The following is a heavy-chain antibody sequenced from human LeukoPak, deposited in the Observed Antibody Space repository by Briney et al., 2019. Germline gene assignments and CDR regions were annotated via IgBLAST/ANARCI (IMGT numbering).Heavy chain of an antibody. D-gene: IGHD3-22*01. CDR3: ARAIVVVITHGAFDI. CDR1: GFTFSSYA. J-gene: IGHJ3*02. CDR2: ISYDGSNK. Sequence: PGGSLRLSCAASGFTFSSYAMHWVRPAPGKGLEWVAVISYDGSNKYYADSVKGRFTISRDNSKNTLYLQMNSLRAEDTAVYYCARAIVVVITHGAFDIWGQGTMVTVSS. V-gene: IGHV3-30-3*02.